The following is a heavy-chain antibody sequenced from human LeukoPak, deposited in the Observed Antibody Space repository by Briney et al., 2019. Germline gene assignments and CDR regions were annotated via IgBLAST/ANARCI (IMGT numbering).Heavy chain of an antibody. CDR3: ARSGRGGAFDI. V-gene: IGHV3-74*01. D-gene: IGHD1-26*01. Sequence: GGSLRLSCAASGFTFNSYGIHWVRQAPGKGLVWVSRIYSDGSRTNYADSVKGRFTISGDNAKNTLYLQMNSLRAEDTAVYYCARSGRGGAFDIWGQGTMVTVSS. CDR2: IYSDGSRT. CDR1: GFTFNSYG. J-gene: IGHJ3*02.